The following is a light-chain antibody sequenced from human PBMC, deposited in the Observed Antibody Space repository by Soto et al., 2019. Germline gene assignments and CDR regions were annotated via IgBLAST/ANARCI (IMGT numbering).Light chain of an antibody. CDR2: GAS. CDR1: QSVSSN. J-gene: IGKJ1*01. Sequence: ELVMTQSPATLSVSPGVRATLSCRASQSVSSNLAWYQQKPGQAPRLLIYGASTRATGISARFSGSGSGTEFTLTISSLQSEDFAVYYCQQYNIWPKTFGQGTKVDIK. CDR3: QQYNIWPKT. V-gene: IGKV3-15*01.